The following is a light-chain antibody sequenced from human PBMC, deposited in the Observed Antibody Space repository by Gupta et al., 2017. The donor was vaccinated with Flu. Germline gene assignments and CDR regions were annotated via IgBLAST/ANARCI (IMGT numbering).Light chain of an antibody. Sequence: QAVVTQEPSLTVSPGGTVTLTCGSSTGAVTSGHYPYWFQQKPGQAPRTLIYDTSNKHSWTPARFSGSLLGGKAALTLSAAQPEDEAEDYCLLSYSSACRVFGGGTKLTVL. CDR1: TGAVTSGHY. CDR2: DTS. J-gene: IGLJ3*02. V-gene: IGLV7-46*01. CDR3: LLSYSSACRV.